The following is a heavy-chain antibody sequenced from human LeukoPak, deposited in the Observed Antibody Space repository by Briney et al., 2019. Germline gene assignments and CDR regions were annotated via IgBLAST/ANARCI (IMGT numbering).Heavy chain of an antibody. CDR2: IYHSGST. D-gene: IGHD1-1*01. V-gene: IGHV4-30-2*01. J-gene: IGHJ3*02. CDR3: AWCPRYNWNDCDAFDI. Sequence: PSETLSLTCAVSGGSISSGGYSWSWIRQPPGKGLEWIGYIYHSGSTYYNPSLKSRVTISVDRSKNQFSLKLSSVTAADTAVYYCAWCPRYNWNDCDAFDIWGQGTMVTVSS. CDR1: GGSISSGGYS.